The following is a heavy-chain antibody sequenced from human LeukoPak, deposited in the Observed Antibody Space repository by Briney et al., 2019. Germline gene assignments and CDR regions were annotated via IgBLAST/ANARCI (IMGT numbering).Heavy chain of an antibody. CDR3: ARAYGDLYFVY. CDR1: GGSISSGDYY. CDR2: IYSSGRT. V-gene: IGHV4-61*02. J-gene: IGHJ4*02. Sequence: SQTLSLTCTVSGGSISSGDYYWSWIRQPAGKGLEWIGRIYSSGRTSYNPSLKSRVTMSVDTSKNQFSLNLTSVTAADTAVYFCARAYGDLYFVYWGPGILVTVSS. D-gene: IGHD4-17*01.